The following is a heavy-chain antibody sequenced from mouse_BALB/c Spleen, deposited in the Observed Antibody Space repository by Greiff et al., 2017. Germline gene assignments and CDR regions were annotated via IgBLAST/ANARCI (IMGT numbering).Heavy chain of an antibody. V-gene: IGHV1S137*01. CDR1: GYTFTDYA. CDR3: ARGLYYYGSSYEDYAMDY. Sequence: VQLQQSGAELVRPGVSVKISCKGSGYTFTDYAMHWVKQSHAKSLEWIGVISTYYGDASYNQKFKGKATMTVDKSSSTAYMELARLTSEDSAIYYCARGLYYYGSSYEDYAMDYWGQGTSVTVSS. J-gene: IGHJ4*01. D-gene: IGHD1-1*01. CDR2: ISTYYGDA.